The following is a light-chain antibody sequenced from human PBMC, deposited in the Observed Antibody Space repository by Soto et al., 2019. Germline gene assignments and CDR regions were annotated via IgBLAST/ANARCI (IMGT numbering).Light chain of an antibody. CDR2: AAS. V-gene: IGKV1-39*01. J-gene: IGKJ2*01. Sequence: DIQMTQSASSLSASVGDRVTITCRASQSISSNLSWHQQKPGKAPKVLIYAASSLQSGVPSRFSGSGSATDFTLSICSMQPEDFSTYYCQQSYSIQYAFGQGTKLEIK. CDR1: QSISSN. CDR3: QQSYSIQYA.